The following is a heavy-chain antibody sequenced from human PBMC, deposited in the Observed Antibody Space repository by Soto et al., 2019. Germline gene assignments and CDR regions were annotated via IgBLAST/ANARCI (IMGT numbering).Heavy chain of an antibody. CDR2: ISASGNTI. V-gene: IGHV3-23*01. Sequence: GGSLRLSCAASGFRFSDYYMSWVRQAPGKGLEWVSLISASGNTIYYPDSVKGRFTISRDNSKNILFLQMNSLRAEDTAVYYCAKRALSIAEDYFDYWGQGTLVTVSS. D-gene: IGHD3-3*02. CDR3: AKRALSIAEDYFDY. CDR1: GFRFSDYY. J-gene: IGHJ4*02.